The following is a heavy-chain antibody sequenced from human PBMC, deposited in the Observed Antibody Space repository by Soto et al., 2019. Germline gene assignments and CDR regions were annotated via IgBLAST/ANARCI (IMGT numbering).Heavy chain of an antibody. CDR2: IYYSGTTYYT. J-gene: IGHJ4*02. CDR1: GGSISSGGYY. V-gene: IGHV4-31*03. CDR3: AREPLT. Sequence: QVQLQESGPGLVKPSQTLSLTCTVSGGSISSGGYYWSWIRQHPGKGLEWIGYIYYSGTTYYTYYNTSLKSRVTISVDTSKNQFSLKLSSLTAADTAVYYCAREPLTWGQGTLVTVSS.